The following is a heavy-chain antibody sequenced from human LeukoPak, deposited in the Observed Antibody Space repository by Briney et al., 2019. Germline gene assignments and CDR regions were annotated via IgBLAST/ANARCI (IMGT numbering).Heavy chain of an antibody. D-gene: IGHD6-13*01. CDR2: IRGDGRAT. J-gene: IGHJ6*02. V-gene: IGHV3-74*01. CDR1: GFIFTDYW. CDR3: ARGGISEAGGLDV. Sequence: GGSLRLSCAASGFIFTDYWMHWVRQAPGKELVWVARIRGDGRATTYADSVKGRFTISRDNSKNTLYLQMHSLSAEDTAVYYCARGGISEAGGLDVWGQGTTVTVSS.